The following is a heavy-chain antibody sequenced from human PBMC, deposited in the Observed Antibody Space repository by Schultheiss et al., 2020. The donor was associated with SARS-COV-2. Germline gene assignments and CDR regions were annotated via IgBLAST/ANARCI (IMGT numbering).Heavy chain of an antibody. CDR2: ISGSGGST. Sequence: GGSLRLSCAASGFTFSSYAMSWVRQAPGKGLEWVSAISGSGGSTYYADSVKGRFTISRDNSKNTLYLQMNSLRAEDTAVYYCAKDHLPGYYDFWSGYRPGYYYYGMDVWGQGTTVTVSS. V-gene: IGHV3-23*01. J-gene: IGHJ6*02. CDR1: GFTFSSYA. CDR3: AKDHLPGYYDFWSGYRPGYYYYGMDV. D-gene: IGHD3-3*01.